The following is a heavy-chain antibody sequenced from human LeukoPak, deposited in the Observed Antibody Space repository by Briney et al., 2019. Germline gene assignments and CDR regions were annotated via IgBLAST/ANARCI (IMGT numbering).Heavy chain of an antibody. V-gene: IGHV4-4*07. CDR2: IYTSGST. CDR3: ARSPSTKVHYYYGMDV. CDR1: GGSISSYY. D-gene: IGHD5/OR15-5a*01. J-gene: IGHJ6*02. Sequence: ASETLSLTCTVSGGSISSYYWSWIRQPAGKGLEWIGRIYTSGSTNYNPSLKSRVTMSVDTSKNQFSLKLSSVTAADTAVYYRARSPSTKVHYYYGMDVWGQGTTVTVSS.